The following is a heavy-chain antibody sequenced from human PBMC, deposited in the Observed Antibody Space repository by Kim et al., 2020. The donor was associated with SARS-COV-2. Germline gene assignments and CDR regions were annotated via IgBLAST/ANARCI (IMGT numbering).Heavy chain of an antibody. CDR2: IYYSGST. Sequence: SETLSLTCTVSGGSISSYYWSWIRQPPGKGLEWIGYIYYSGSTNYNPSLKSRVTISVDTSKNQFSLKLSSVTAADTAVYYCARGALGDTAIYFDYWGQGTLVTVSS. V-gene: IGHV4-59*08. J-gene: IGHJ4*02. D-gene: IGHD5-18*01. CDR1: GGSISSYY. CDR3: ARGALGDTAIYFDY.